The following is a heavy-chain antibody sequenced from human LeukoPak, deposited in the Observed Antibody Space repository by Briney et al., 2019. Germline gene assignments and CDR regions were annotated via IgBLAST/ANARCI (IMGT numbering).Heavy chain of an antibody. J-gene: IGHJ3*02. Sequence: SETLSLTCAVYGGSFSGCYWSWIRQPPGKGLEWIGEINHGGSTNYNPSLKSRVTISVDTSKNQFSLKLSSVTAADTAVYYCARSPPFGAFDIWGQGTMVTVSS. CDR3: ARSPPFGAFDI. V-gene: IGHV4-34*01. D-gene: IGHD3-3*01. CDR2: INHGGST. CDR1: GGSFSGCY.